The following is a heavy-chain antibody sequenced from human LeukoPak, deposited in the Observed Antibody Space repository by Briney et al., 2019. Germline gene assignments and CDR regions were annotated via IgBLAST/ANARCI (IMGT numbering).Heavy chain of an antibody. CDR3: ARCQGASGAFDI. CDR1: GFTFSSYE. V-gene: IGHV3-48*03. CDR2: ISSSGSTI. J-gene: IGHJ3*02. D-gene: IGHD4/OR15-4a*01. Sequence: EGSLRLSCAASGFTFSSYEMNWVRQAPGKGLEWVSYISSSGSTIYYAAPVKGRHTISRDNAKNPLYLQINSLRAEDTAVYYCARCQGASGAFDIWAQRTMVTVSS.